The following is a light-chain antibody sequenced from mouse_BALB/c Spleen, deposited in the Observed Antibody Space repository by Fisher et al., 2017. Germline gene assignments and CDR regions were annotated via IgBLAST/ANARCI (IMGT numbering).Light chain of an antibody. J-gene: IGKJ1*01. V-gene: IGKV5-39*01. Sequence: MTQTPATLSVTPGDRVSLSCRASQSISDYLHWYQQKSHESPRLLIKYASQSISGIPSRFSGSGSGSDFTLSINSVEPEDVGVYYCQNGHSFPTFGGGTKLEIK. CDR1: QSISDY. CDR3: QNGHSFPT. CDR2: YAS.